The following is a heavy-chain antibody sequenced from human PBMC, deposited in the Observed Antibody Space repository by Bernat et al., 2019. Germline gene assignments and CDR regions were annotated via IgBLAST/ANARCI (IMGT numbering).Heavy chain of an antibody. D-gene: IGHD6-13*01. CDR3: ARAAGTIHFLTGAKDDSYGMDV. Sequence: EVQLVESGGGLVQPGGSLRLSCAASGFTFSSYWMHWVRQAPGKGLVWVSSINSDGSSTSYADSVKGRFTISRDNAKKTLYLQMNSLRAEDTAVYYCARAAGTIHFLTGAKDDSYGMDVWGQGTTVTVSS. CDR1: GFTFSSYW. CDR2: INSDGSST. J-gene: IGHJ6*02. V-gene: IGHV3-74*01.